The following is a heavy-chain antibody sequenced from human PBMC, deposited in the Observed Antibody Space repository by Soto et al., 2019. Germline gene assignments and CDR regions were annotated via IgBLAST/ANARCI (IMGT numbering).Heavy chain of an antibody. D-gene: IGHD5-12*01. CDR3: TRVRANAGYDTSDC. V-gene: IGHV3-7*01. J-gene: IGHJ4*02. CDR1: GFTFSSNW. CDR2: IRFDGSQK. Sequence: ELQLVESGGGLVQPGGSLRRSCAASGFTFSSNWRSWVRQAPGKGLEWVANIRFDGSQKHYVESVKGRFTISRDNAENSLYLQMASSRAEDTAVYFCTRVRANAGYDTSDCRGQGTLVTVSS.